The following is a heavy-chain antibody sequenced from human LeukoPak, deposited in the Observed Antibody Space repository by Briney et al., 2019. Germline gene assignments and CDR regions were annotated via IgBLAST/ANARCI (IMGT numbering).Heavy chain of an antibody. Sequence: GASVKVSCKASGYTFTSYGISWVRQAPGQGLEWMGWISAYNGNTNYAQKLQGRVTMTTDTSTSTAYMELRSLRSDDTAVYYCARAEMATINEILDYWGQGTLVTVSS. CDR2: ISAYNGNT. J-gene: IGHJ4*02. CDR1: GYTFTSYG. D-gene: IGHD5-24*01. CDR3: ARAEMATINEILDY. V-gene: IGHV1-18*01.